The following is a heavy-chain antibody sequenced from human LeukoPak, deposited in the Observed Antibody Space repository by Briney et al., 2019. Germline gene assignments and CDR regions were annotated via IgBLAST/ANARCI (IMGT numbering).Heavy chain of an antibody. D-gene: IGHD5-24*01. CDR1: GGSISSYY. CDR3: TRRRRDGYNFDL. Sequence: PSETLSLTCTVSGGSISSYYWSWIRQPPGKGLEWIGYVFSSGSTTYNPSLKSRVTISVDTSKNQFSLELSSVTAADTAMYYCTRRRRDGYNFDLWGQGILVTVSS. J-gene: IGHJ4*02. V-gene: IGHV4-59*01. CDR2: VFSSGST.